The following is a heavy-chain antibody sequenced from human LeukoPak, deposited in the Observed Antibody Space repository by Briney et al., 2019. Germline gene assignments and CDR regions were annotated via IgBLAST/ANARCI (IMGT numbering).Heavy chain of an antibody. Sequence: PSETLSLTCTVSVGSISNYYWSWIRQPPGKGLEWIGHIYYSGTTNYNPSLKSRVTISVDTSKNQFSLKLSSVTAADTAVYYCARAGSYSGVVDYWGQGTLVTVSS. J-gene: IGHJ4*02. CDR3: ARAGSYSGVVDY. CDR1: VGSISNYY. CDR2: IYYSGTT. D-gene: IGHD1-26*01. V-gene: IGHV4-59*01.